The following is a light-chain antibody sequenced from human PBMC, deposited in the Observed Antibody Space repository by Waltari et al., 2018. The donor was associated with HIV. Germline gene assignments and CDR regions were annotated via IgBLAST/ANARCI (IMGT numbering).Light chain of an antibody. CDR3: QSYDTSLTAWI. V-gene: IGLV1-40*01. J-gene: IGLJ3*02. Sequence: QSVLTQPPSVSGAPGQTVTISCTGSGSNIGAGYDVHWYQQFPGTAPRLLIYSDNNRPSGVPDRFSGSTSGTSATLAISGLRAEDEADYYCQSYDTSLTAWIFGGGTKLTV. CDR1: GSNIGAGYD. CDR2: SDN.